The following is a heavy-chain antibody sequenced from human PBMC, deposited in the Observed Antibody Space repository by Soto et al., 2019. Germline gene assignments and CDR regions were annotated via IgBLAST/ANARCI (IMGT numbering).Heavy chain of an antibody. D-gene: IGHD5-18*01. V-gene: IGHV3-30*18. CDR2: MSHDGSKK. J-gene: IGHJ4*02. CDR3: AKARGYSAAYTAFDY. CDR1: GFALSGFG. Sequence: QVQLVESGGGVVQPGTSLRLSCAVSGFALSGFGMHWVRQAPGKGLAWVAVMSHDGSKKYYADSVKGRFTVSKDTSTNTLYLQMNSLRTEDSAVYYCAKARGYSAAYTAFDYWGQGALVTVSS.